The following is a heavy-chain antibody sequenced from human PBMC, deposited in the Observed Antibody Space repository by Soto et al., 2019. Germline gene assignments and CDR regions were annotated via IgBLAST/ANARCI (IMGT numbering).Heavy chain of an antibody. CDR2: IDPSDSRT. V-gene: IGHV5-10-1*01. D-gene: IGHD5-18*01. CDR3: ARRRGYSYDFDY. Sequence: GESLKISCNASGYTFTNNCISWVRQKPGQGLEWMGRIDPSDSRTKYNPSFEGHVTISIDKSINTAFLQWSSLRASDTAVYFCARRRGYSYDFDYWGQGTLVTVSS. J-gene: IGHJ4*02. CDR1: GYTFTNNC.